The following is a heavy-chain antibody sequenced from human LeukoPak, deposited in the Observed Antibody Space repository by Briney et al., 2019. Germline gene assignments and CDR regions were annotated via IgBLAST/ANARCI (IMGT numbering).Heavy chain of an antibody. CDR3: AKDRGYGSGTYSFYMDV. D-gene: IGHD3-10*01. V-gene: IGHV3-30*04. CDR2: VSYDGSNK. Sequence: GGSLRLSCAASGFTFSNYAMHWVRQAPGKGLEWVAIVSYDGSNKYYADSVRGRLTISRDNSKNTLYLPMNSLRVEDTAVYYCAKDRGYGSGTYSFYMDVWGKGTTVTVSS. J-gene: IGHJ6*03. CDR1: GFTFSNYA.